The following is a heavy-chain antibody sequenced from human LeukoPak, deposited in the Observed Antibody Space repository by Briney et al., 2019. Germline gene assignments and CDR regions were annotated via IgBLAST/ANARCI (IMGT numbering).Heavy chain of an antibody. CDR2: INTDGTVT. J-gene: IGHJ4*02. CDR3: ATKQWLAPPPDS. V-gene: IGHV3-74*01. D-gene: IGHD6-19*01. Sequence: GGSLRLSCAASGFTFSKYWMLWVRQAPGKGLESVSRINTDGTVTTYADSVKGRFIVSRDNADNTMFLQMNSVRDEDTAVYYCATKQWLAPPPDSWGQGTPVTVSS. CDR1: GFTFSKYW.